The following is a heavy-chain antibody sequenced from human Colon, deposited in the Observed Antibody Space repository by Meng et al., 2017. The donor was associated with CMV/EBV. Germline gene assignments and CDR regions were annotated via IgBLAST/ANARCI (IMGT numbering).Heavy chain of an antibody. CDR1: GLAASGNY. J-gene: IGHJ4*02. D-gene: IGHD6-19*01. Sequence: GGSLRLSCEASGLAASGNYMNWVRQAPGKGLEWVSIIYSGGSAYYTDSVKGRFTISRDNAKNTVYLQMNSLRAEDTAVYYCARVVPGAVGSISYFDSWGQGTLVTVSS. CDR2: IYSGGSA. V-gene: IGHV3-53*01. CDR3: ARVVPGAVGSISYFDS.